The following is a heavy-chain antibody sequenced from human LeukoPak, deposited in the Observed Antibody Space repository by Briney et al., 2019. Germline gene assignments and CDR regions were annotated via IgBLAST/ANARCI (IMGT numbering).Heavy chain of an antibody. V-gene: IGHV3-30-3*01. CDR2: ISYDGSNK. J-gene: IGHJ4*02. CDR3: TSSGWARFDY. CDR1: GFTFSSYA. Sequence: GGSLRLSCAASGFTFSSYAMHWVRQAPGKGLEWVAVISYDGSNKYYADSVKGRFTISRDNSKNTLYLQMNSLRAEDTAVYYCTSSGWARFDYWGQGTLVTVSS. D-gene: IGHD6-19*01.